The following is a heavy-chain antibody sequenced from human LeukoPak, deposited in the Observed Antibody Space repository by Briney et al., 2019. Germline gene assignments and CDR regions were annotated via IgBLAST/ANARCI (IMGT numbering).Heavy chain of an antibody. Sequence: LGGCLRLSCAASGFTFSSSWMHWGRQAPGKGLVWVSRINSDGSNTNYADAVKGRFTISRDNAKNTLSLQMNSLRAEDTAVYYCAKAASGNWNDVSDYWGQGTLVTVSS. CDR3: AKAASGNWNDVSDY. D-gene: IGHD1-1*01. V-gene: IGHV3-74*01. J-gene: IGHJ4*02. CDR1: GFTFSSSW. CDR2: INSDGSNT.